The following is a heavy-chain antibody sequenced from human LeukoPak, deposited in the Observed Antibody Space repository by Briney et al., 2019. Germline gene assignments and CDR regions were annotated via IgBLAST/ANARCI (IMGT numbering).Heavy chain of an antibody. CDR2: ISYTGTT. Sequence: SETLSLTCGVSGGSISSSGYYWARIRQPPGTGLEWIGSISYTGTTYYNPSLKSRLTISADRSKNQFSPKLTSVTAADTAVYYCARRRIVATIDYWGQGTLVTVSS. J-gene: IGHJ4*02. D-gene: IGHD5-12*01. CDR1: GGSISSSGYY. CDR3: ARRRIVATIDY. V-gene: IGHV4-39*01.